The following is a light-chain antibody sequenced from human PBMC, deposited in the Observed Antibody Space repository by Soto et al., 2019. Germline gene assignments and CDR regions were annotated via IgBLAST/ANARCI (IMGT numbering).Light chain of an antibody. V-gene: IGKV3D-20*02. CDR3: QQRGHWPRT. J-gene: IGKJ1*01. Sequence: EIVLTQSPGTLSFSPGERATLTCRASQSVSSSYLAWFQQKPGQAPRLLIFEASKRATGIPDRISGSGSGTDFTLTISSLEPEDFAVYYCQQRGHWPRTFGQGTKVEMK. CDR2: EAS. CDR1: QSVSSSY.